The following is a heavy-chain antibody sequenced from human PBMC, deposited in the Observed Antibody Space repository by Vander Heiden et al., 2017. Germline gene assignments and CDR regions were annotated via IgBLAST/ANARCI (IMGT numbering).Heavy chain of an antibody. CDR2: IKSKTDGGTV. Sequence: EVQLVESGGGLVKAGGSLRLSCAASGFTFSKAWMSWVRQAPGKGLEWVGRIKSKTDGGTVDQAAPVKGRFIISRDDSKNTLYLQMNSLRTEDTAVYYCNSPPGLWFGGGQGTLVTVSS. CDR3: NSPPGLWFG. CDR1: GFTFSKAW. J-gene: IGHJ4*02. D-gene: IGHD3-10*01. V-gene: IGHV3-15*01.